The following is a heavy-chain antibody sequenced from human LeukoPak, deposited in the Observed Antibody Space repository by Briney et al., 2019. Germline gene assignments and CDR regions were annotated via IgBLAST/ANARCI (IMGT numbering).Heavy chain of an antibody. J-gene: IGHJ3*01. CDR1: GFTLSGHS. CDR3: ARTIYYYESASYFSDAFDV. V-gene: IGHV3-21*01. CDR2: ISPTSAYI. Sequence: GGSLRLSCAATGFTLSGHSMNWVRQAPGKGLDWVSSISPTSAYIYYQDSVKGRFTISRDDAKNSLYLEMDSLRAEDTAVYYCARTIYYYESASYFSDAFDVWGQGTMVTASS. D-gene: IGHD3-22*01.